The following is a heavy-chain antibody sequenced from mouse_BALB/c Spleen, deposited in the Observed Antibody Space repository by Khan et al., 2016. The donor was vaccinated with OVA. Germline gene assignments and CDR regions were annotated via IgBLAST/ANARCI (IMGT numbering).Heavy chain of an antibody. CDR1: GFSLNHYG. D-gene: IGHD2-4*01. V-gene: IGHV2-2*02. J-gene: IGHJ3*01. CDR3: ARNYYYDEGLAY. Sequence: VQLVETGPGLVQPSQSLSITCTVSGFSLNHYGVHWVRQSPGKGLEWLGVVWSGGSTDYNAAFISRLSISKDISESQVFFKMNSLQPNDTAIYYCARNYYYDEGLAYWGQGTLVTVSA. CDR2: VWSGGST.